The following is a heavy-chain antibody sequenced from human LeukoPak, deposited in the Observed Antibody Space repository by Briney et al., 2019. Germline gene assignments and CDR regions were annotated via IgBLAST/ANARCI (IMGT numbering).Heavy chain of an antibody. Sequence: SGTLSLTCAVYGGSFSGYYWSWIRQPPGKGLEWIGEINHSGSTYYNPSLKSRVTISVDTSKNQFSLKLSSVTAADTAVYYCARNRYYYGSGSYGVPNWFDPWGQGTLVTVSS. V-gene: IGHV4-34*01. D-gene: IGHD3-10*01. CDR3: ARNRYYYGSGSYGVPNWFDP. CDR2: INHSGST. CDR1: GGSFSGYY. J-gene: IGHJ5*02.